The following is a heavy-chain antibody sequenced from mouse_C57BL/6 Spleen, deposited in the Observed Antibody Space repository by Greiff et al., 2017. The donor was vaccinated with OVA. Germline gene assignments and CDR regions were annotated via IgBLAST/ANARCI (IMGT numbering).Heavy chain of an antibody. D-gene: IGHD1-1*01. J-gene: IGHJ4*01. Sequence: EVKLMESGGGLVKPGGSLKLSCAASGFTFSDYGMHWVRQAPEKGLEWVAYISSGSSTIYYADTVKGRFTISRDNAKNTLFLQMTSLRSEDTAMYYCARPFTTVVATDAMDYWGQGTSVTVSS. CDR1: GFTFSDYG. V-gene: IGHV5-17*01. CDR3: ARPFTTVVATDAMDY. CDR2: ISSGSSTI.